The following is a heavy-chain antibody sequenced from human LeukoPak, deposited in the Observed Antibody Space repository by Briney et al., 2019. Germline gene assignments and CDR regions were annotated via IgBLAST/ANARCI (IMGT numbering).Heavy chain of an antibody. Sequence: PGGSLRLSCAASGFTFSSSWMSWVRQAPGKGLEWVANIKQDGSEKYYLGSVKGRFTISRDNAKNSLYLQMNSLRAEDTAVYYCAIIPRAAAGPSARSPFHYWGQGTLVTVSS. J-gene: IGHJ4*02. V-gene: IGHV3-7*01. CDR1: GFTFSSSW. CDR3: AIIPRAAAGPSARSPFHY. D-gene: IGHD6-13*01. CDR2: IKQDGSEK.